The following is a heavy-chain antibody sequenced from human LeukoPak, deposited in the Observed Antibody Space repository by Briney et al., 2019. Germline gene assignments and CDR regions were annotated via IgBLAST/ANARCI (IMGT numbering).Heavy chain of an antibody. CDR1: GFTVSNSY. CDR3: AREGGLTEGGFDY. V-gene: IGHV3-53*01. Sequence: GGSLRLSCTACGFTVSNSYMSWVRQAPGKGLEWFSVIYTGSLSYYTDSVKGRFTISRDKPNNTLYLQMNSLRDEDTAVYYCAREGGLTEGGFDYWGQGTVVTVS. D-gene: IGHD1-26*01. CDR2: IYTGSLS. J-gene: IGHJ4*02.